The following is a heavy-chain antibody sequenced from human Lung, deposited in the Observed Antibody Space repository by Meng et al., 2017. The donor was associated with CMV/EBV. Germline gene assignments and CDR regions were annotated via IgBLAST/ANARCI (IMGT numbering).Heavy chain of an antibody. D-gene: IGHD3-22*01. Sequence: QVQLVQAGAEMKNPWYSVQVSCKASGDTFSSYTFSWARQAPGQGLEWMGGIIPIFGEAKYAQKFQGRVTIIADESTSTVYMDLRRLRSEDTAMYYCARHPSSDSSGYYNEEPSWGQGTLVTVSS. CDR3: ARHPSSDSSGYYNEEPS. V-gene: IGHV1-69*12. CDR1: GDTFSSYT. J-gene: IGHJ4*02. CDR2: IIPIFGEA.